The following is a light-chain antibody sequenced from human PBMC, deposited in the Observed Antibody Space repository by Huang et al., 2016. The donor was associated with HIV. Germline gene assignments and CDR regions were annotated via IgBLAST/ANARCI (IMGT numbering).Light chain of an antibody. Sequence: DIQMTQSPSSLSASVGDSVTITCRASQRISSYLNWYQQKPGKAPKLLIYAASSLQSGVPSRFSGSGSGTEFTLTISSLQPEDFATYYCQQSYNTPQFTFGPGTKVDIK. J-gene: IGKJ3*01. CDR2: AAS. V-gene: IGKV1-39*01. CDR1: QRISSY. CDR3: QQSYNTPQFT.